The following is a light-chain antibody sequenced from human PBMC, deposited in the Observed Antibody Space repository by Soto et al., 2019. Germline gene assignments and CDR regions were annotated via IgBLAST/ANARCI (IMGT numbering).Light chain of an antibody. J-gene: IGKJ1*01. CDR3: QHYGNSLWT. CDR2: GTS. Sequence: EIVLTQSPGTLSLSPGERATLSCRASQSVSSSHLAWYQQKPGQAPRLLMYGTSSRATGIPDTFSGSGSGKDFTLTISRLEPEDFAGYYCQHYGNSLWTFGQGTKVEVK. CDR1: QSVSSSH. V-gene: IGKV3-20*01.